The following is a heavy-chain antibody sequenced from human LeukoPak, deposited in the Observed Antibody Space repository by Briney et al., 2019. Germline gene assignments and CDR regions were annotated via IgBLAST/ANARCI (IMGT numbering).Heavy chain of an antibody. V-gene: IGHV4-59*11. CDR1: GGSISSHY. CDR3: ARDHTGSFPYYYYYMDD. J-gene: IGHJ6*03. D-gene: IGHD2-8*02. CDR2: IYYSGST. Sequence: WETLSLTCTASGGSISSHYWSWIRQPPGKGLEWIGDIYYSGSTKYNPSLKSRVTISVATSKNQFSLMLSSVTAADTAVYNCARDHTGSFPYYYYYMDDWGKGTTVTVSS.